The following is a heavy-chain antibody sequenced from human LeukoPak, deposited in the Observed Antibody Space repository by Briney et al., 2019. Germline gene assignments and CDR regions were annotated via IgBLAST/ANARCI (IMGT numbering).Heavy chain of an antibody. D-gene: IGHD3-10*01. CDR1: GFTFSSYW. V-gene: IGHV3-7*03. CDR3: ARDRITMVRGLLTYFDY. Sequence: GGSLRLSCAASGFTFSSYWMSWVRQAPGKGLEWVVNIKQDGSEKYYVDSVKGRFTISRDNAKNSLYLQMNSLRAEDTAVYYCARDRITMVRGLLTYFDYWGQGTLVTVSS. CDR2: IKQDGSEK. J-gene: IGHJ4*02.